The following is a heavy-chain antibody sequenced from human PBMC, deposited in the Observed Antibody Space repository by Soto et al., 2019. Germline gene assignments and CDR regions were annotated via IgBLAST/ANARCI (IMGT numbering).Heavy chain of an antibody. D-gene: IGHD3-22*01. J-gene: IGHJ3*02. Sequence: TLSLTCTVSGGSISSYYWSWVRQSPGKGLEWIGYIYYSGSTNYNPSLKSRVTTSVDTSKNQFSLKLSSVTAADTAVYYCARDQRRGYYDSSGYRAFDIWGQGTMVSFSS. CDR2: IYYSGST. V-gene: IGHV4-59*01. CDR1: GGSISSYY. CDR3: ARDQRRGYYDSSGYRAFDI.